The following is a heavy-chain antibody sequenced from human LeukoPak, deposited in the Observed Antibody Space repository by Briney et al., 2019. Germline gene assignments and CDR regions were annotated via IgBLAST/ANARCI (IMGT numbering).Heavy chain of an antibody. CDR2: INPNSGGT. Sequence: ASVKVSCKASGYTFTGYYMHWVRQAPGQGLEWMGRINPNSGGTNYAQRFQGRVTMTRDTSISTAYMELSRLGSDDTAVYYCARTRITIFGVVSSYFDYWGQGTLVTVSS. CDR1: GYTFTGYY. D-gene: IGHD3-3*01. J-gene: IGHJ4*02. CDR3: ARTRITIFGVVSSYFDY. V-gene: IGHV1-2*06.